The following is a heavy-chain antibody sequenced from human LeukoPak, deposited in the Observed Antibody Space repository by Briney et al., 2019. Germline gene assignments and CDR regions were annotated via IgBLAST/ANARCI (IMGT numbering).Heavy chain of an antibody. J-gene: IGHJ3*02. CDR1: GGSIGRYF. CDR2: NSGST. D-gene: IGHD1-26*01. CDR3: ARSRGYGGNYLRAFDI. Sequence: PSETLSLTCMVPGGSIGRYFWSGIRPPPGKGVEWIGYNSGSTKYNPSLKSRVTISVDTSKNQFSLKLSSVTAADTAVYYCARSRGYGGNYLRAFDIWGEGTMVSVSS. V-gene: IGHV4-59*08.